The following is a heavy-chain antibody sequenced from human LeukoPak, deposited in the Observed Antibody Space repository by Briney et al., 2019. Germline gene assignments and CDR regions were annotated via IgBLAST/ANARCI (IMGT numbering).Heavy chain of an antibody. J-gene: IGHJ1*01. Sequence: PGGSLRLSCAASGFTLSSYSMHWVRQAPGKGLQFVSAISRNGGNTYYANSVKGRFTIPRDTSKNTLYLQMGSLRPEDMAVYYCARVDSGSACASWGQGILVTVSS. CDR1: GFTLSSYS. D-gene: IGHD6-19*01. V-gene: IGHV3-64*01. CDR3: ARVDSGSACAS. CDR2: ISRNGGNT.